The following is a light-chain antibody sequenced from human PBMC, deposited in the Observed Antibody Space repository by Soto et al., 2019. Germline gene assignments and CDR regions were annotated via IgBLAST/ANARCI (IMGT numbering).Light chain of an antibody. J-gene: IGKJ2*01. CDR1: QSISSW. V-gene: IGKV1-5*01. CDR2: DAS. CDR3: QQYNSYSYT. Sequence: DIQMTQSPSTLSASVGDRVTITCRASQSISSWLAWYQQKPGKAPKLLIYDASSLESGVPSRFSGSGSGTEFTLNISSLQPDEFATYYCQQYNSYSYTFGQGTKLEIK.